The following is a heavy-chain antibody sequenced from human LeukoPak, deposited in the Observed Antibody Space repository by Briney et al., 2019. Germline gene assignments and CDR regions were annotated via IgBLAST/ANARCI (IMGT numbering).Heavy chain of an antibody. Sequence: GGSLRLSCAASGFTFGDYYMSWIRQAPGKGLEWVSYISSSGSTIYYADSVKGRFTISRDNAKNSLYLQMNSLRAEDTAVYYCARVWESYDILTGYGGYFDYWGQGTLVTVSS. CDR1: GFTFGDYY. D-gene: IGHD3-9*01. CDR2: ISSSGSTI. CDR3: ARVWESYDILTGYGGYFDY. V-gene: IGHV3-11*01. J-gene: IGHJ4*02.